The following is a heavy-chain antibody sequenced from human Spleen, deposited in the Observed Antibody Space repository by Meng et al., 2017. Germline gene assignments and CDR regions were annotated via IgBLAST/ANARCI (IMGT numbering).Heavy chain of an antibody. CDR2: INHSGST. CDR1: GGSFIDYY. J-gene: IGHJ4*02. V-gene: IGHV4-34*01. Sequence: QVQLQHCGPGLLKPSETLSLTCVVSGGSFIDYYWSWIRQPPGKGLEWIGEINHSGSTNYNPSLESRATISVDTSQNNLSLKLSSVTAADSAVYYCARGPTTMAHDFDYWGQGTLVTVAS. CDR3: ARGPTTMAHDFDY. D-gene: IGHD4-11*01.